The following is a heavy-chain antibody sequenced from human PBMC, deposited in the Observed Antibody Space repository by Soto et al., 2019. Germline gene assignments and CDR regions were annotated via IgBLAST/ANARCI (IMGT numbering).Heavy chain of an antibody. CDR3: ARENCSGGSCYTAAEYFQH. V-gene: IGHV3-48*01. D-gene: IGHD2-15*01. J-gene: IGHJ1*01. CDR1: GFTFSSYS. Sequence: ESGGGLVQPGGSLRLSCAASGFTFSSYSMNWVRQAPGKGLEWVSYISSSSSTVYYADSVKGRFTISRDNAKNSLYLQMNSLRAEDTAVYYCARENCSGGSCYTAAEYFQHWGQGTLVTVSS. CDR2: ISSSSSTV.